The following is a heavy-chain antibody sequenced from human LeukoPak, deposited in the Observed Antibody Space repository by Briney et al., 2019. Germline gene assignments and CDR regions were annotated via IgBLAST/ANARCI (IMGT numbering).Heavy chain of an antibody. CDR1: GFSLSTSGVG. CDR3: AHSDCSGGSCPFDY. J-gene: IGHJ4*02. CDR2: IYWDDDK. D-gene: IGHD2-15*01. V-gene: IGHV2-5*05. Sequence: SGPTLVKPTQTLTLTCTFSGFSLSTSGVGVGRIRQPPGKALEWLALIYWDDDKRYGPSLKSRLTITKDTSKNQVVLTMTNMDPVDTATYYCAHSDCSGGSCPFDYWGQGTLVTVSS.